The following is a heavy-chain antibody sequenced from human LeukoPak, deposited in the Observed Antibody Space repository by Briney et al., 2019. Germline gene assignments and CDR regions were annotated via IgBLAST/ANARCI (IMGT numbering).Heavy chain of an antibody. D-gene: IGHD3-3*01. CDR2: IYTSGST. V-gene: IGHV4-4*07. CDR3: ARGLLRFEPGDYYYYYMDV. CDR1: GGSISSYY. Sequence: PSETLSLTCTVSGGSISSYYWSWIRQPAGKGLEWIGRIYTSGSTNYNPSLKSRVTMSVDTSKNQFSLKLSSVTAADTAVYYCARGLLRFEPGDYYYYYMDVWGKGTTVTVSS. J-gene: IGHJ6*03.